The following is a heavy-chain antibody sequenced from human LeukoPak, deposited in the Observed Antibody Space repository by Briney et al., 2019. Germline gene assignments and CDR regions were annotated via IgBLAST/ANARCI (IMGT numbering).Heavy chain of an antibody. CDR1: GGSFSGYY. CDR3: ARVHMVRGVIGDYFDY. V-gene: IGHV4-34*01. Sequence: PSETLSLTCAVYGGSFSGYYWSWIRQAPGRGLEWIGEINHSGSTNYNPSLKSRVTISVDTSKNQFSLKLSSVTAADTAVYYCARVHMVRGVIGDYFDYWGQGTLVTVSS. CDR2: INHSGST. D-gene: IGHD3-10*01. J-gene: IGHJ4*02.